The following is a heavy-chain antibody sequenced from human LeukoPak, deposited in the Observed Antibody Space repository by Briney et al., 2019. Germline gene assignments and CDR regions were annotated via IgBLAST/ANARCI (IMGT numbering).Heavy chain of an antibody. V-gene: IGHV3-21*01. D-gene: IGHD6-19*01. J-gene: IGHJ4*02. CDR2: ISSSSSYI. CDR1: GFTFSSYS. CDR3: ARSFSSGWYFDY. Sequence: GGSLRLSCAASGFTFSSYSMNWVRQAPVKGLEWVSSISSSSSYIYYADSVKGRFTISRDNAKNSLYLQMNSLRAEDTAVYYCARSFSSGWYFDYWGQGTLVTVSS.